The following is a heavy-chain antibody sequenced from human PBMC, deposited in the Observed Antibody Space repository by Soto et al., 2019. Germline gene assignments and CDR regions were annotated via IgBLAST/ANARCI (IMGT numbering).Heavy chain of an antibody. J-gene: IGHJ3*02. CDR1: GFTFNSYA. Sequence: EVQLLESGGGLVQPGGSLRLSCAASGFTFNSYAMSWVRQSPGKGLEWVSAISGSGGLTYYADSVEGRFTISRDNSKNTLYLQMNRLRAEDTAVYYCAKDPRPGSNYAFDIWGQGTMVTVS. V-gene: IGHV3-23*01. D-gene: IGHD4-4*01. CDR2: ISGSGGLT. CDR3: AKDPRPGSNYAFDI.